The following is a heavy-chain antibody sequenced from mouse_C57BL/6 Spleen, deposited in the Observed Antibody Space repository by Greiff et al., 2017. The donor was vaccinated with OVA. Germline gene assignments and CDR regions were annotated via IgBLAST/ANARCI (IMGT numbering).Heavy chain of an antibody. CDR1: GYTFTSYW. V-gene: IGHV1-5*01. D-gene: IGHD4-1*01. CDR2: IYPGNSDT. J-gene: IGHJ3*01. CDR3: TRWALTGTEAWFAY. Sequence: EVQLQQSGTVLARPGASVKMSCKTSGYTFTSYWMHWVKQRPGQGLEWIGAIYPGNSDTSSNQKFKGKAKLTAVTSASTAYMELSSLTNEDSAVYYCTRWALTGTEAWFAYWGQWTLVTVSA.